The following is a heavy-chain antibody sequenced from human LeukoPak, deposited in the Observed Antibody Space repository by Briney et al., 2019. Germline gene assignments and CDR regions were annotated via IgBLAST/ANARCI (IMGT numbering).Heavy chain of an antibody. CDR2: IYYSGST. CDR3: ARDANGPANWYFDL. Sequence: PSETLSLTCTVSGGSISSSSYYWSWIRQPPGKGLEWIGYIYYSGSTNYNPSLKSRVTISVDTSKNQFSLKLSSVTAADTAVYYCARDANGPANWYFDLWGRGTLVTVSS. J-gene: IGHJ2*01. V-gene: IGHV4-61*01. CDR1: GGSISSSSYY.